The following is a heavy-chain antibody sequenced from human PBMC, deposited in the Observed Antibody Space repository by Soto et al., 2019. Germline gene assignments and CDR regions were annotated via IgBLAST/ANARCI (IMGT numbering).Heavy chain of an antibody. CDR2: INPHGGSS. CDR1: RGTFTNYY. CDR3: ARSSGGNFGIIIEAANWFAP. Sequence: KVWYKARRGTFTNYYINGVGQSPVQGLDWMGVINPHGGSSAYAQKFKGRVTLTRDTSAGTVYMEVSSLTSEDTAMYYCARSSGGNFGIIIEAANWFAPWGQVTLFTVSP. V-gene: IGHV1-46*01. J-gene: IGHJ5*02. D-gene: IGHD1-26*01.